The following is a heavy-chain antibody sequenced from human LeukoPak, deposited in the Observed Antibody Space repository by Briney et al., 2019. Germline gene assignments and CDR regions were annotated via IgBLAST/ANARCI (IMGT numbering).Heavy chain of an antibody. CDR3: AKDLRDYDFWGGYGDY. Sequence: GGSLRLSCAASGFTFSSYGMHWVRQAPGKGLEWVAFIRYDGSNKYYADSVKGRFTISRDNSKNTLYLQMNSLRAEDTAVYYCAKDLRDYDFWGGYGDYWGQGTLVTVSS. D-gene: IGHD3-3*01. J-gene: IGHJ4*02. CDR1: GFTFSSYG. V-gene: IGHV3-30*02. CDR2: IRYDGSNK.